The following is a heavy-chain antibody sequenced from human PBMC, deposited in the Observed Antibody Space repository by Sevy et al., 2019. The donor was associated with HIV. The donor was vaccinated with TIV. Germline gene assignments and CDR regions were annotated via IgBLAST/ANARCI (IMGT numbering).Heavy chain of an antibody. V-gene: IGHV3-30*03. D-gene: IGHD3-16*02. CDR3: ARAGRLRLGELSSGPDY. J-gene: IGHJ4*02. Sequence: GGSLRLSCTASGFNSNTYGMHWVRQAPGKGLEWLAIISYDGNKYYADSVEGRFTISRDNSRNTLYLEMNSLKSEDTAVFHCARAGRLRLGELSSGPDYWGPGTLVTVSS. CDR2: ISYDGNK. CDR1: GFNSNTYG.